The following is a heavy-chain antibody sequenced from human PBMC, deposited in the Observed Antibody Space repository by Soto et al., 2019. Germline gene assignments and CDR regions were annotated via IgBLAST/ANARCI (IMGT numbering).Heavy chain of an antibody. V-gene: IGHV3-23*01. CDR2: ISGSGGST. Sequence: GGSLRLSCAASGFTFSSYAMSWVRQAPGKGLEWVSAISGSGGSTYYADSVKGRFTISRDNSKNTLYLQMNSLRAEDTAVYYCAKETYYYGSGSLLYYFDSWGQGTLVTVSS. D-gene: IGHD3-10*01. CDR3: AKETYYYGSGSLLYYFDS. CDR1: GFTFSSYA. J-gene: IGHJ4*02.